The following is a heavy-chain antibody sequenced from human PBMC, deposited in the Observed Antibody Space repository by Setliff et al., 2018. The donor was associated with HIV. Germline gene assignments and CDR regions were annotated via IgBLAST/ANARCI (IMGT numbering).Heavy chain of an antibody. CDR1: GYTFTAYG. CDR3: ARDPDYDYVWGTPDGYFDY. CDR2: ISTYSDET. Sequence: ASVKVSCKPSGYTFTAYGLSWVRQAPGQGLEWMGWISTYSDETSYAQKLQGRVTMTTDTSTSTAYMELSSLRSEDTAVYYCARDPDYDYVWGTPDGYFDYWGQGTLVTVSS. D-gene: IGHD3-16*01. V-gene: IGHV1-18*01. J-gene: IGHJ4*02.